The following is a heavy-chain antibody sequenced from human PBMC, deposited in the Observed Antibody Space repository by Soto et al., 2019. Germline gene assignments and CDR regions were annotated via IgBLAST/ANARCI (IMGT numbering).Heavy chain of an antibody. V-gene: IGHV4-30-4*01. CDR3: ARVPYSSYPYYYYALDV. Sequence: SETLSLTCTVSGGSISSGDYYWSWIRQPPGKGLEWIGYIYYSGSTYYNPSLKSRVTISVDRSKNQFSLKLSSVTAADTAVYYCARVPYSSYPYYYYALDVWGQGTTVTVSS. CDR1: GGSISSGDYY. D-gene: IGHD5-12*01. J-gene: IGHJ6*02. CDR2: IYYSGST.